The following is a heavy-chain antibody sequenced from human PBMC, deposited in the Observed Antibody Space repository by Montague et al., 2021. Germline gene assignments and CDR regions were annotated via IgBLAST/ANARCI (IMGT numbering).Heavy chain of an antibody. CDR3: ARSLYCRGGSCYSGFDP. J-gene: IGHJ5*02. CDR1: GGSISSASYY. V-gene: IGHV4-39*01. D-gene: IGHD2-15*01. Sequence: EILSLTCTVSGGSISSASYYWGWIRQPPGKGLEFIGVIYYNGTTYHNPSLKSRVTVSMDTSKNQFSLKLSSVTAADTAVYYCARSLYCRGGSCYSGFDPWGQGTLVTASS. CDR2: IYYNGTT.